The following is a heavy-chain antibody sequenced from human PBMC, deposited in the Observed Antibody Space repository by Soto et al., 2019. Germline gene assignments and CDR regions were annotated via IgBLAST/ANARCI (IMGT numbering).Heavy chain of an antibody. D-gene: IGHD6-13*01. CDR1: GFTFSSYA. CDR3: AKSIPAAGTGY. V-gene: IGHV3-23*01. J-gene: IGHJ4*02. CDR2: ISGSGGDT. Sequence: EVQLLESGGGLVQPGGSLRLSCAASGFTFSSYAMSWVRQAPGKGLEWVSIISGSGGDTYYADSVKGRFTISRDSSKKTMYLQMNSLRAEDTAVYYCAKSIPAAGTGYWGQGTLVTVSS.